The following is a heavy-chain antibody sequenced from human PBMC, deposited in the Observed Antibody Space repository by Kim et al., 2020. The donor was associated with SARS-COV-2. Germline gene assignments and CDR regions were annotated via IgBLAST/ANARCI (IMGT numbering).Heavy chain of an antibody. J-gene: IGHJ4*02. Sequence: YADSVKGRFAISRDKAKNTLYLQKNSLRAEDTAVYYCAKPPRGAVASSDYWGQGTLVTVSS. CDR3: AKPPRGAVASSDY. V-gene: IGHV3-23*01. D-gene: IGHD6-19*01.